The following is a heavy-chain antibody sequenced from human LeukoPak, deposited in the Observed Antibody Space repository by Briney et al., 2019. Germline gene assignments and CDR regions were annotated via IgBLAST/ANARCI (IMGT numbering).Heavy chain of an antibody. CDR3: ARRMVRGGSLDY. Sequence: SETLSLTCTVSGGSISTSNYYWDWIRQPPGKGLEWIASIYYSGNTYYNPSLKSRVAISLDMSKNQFSLSLSSVAATDTGVYHCARRMVRGGSLDYWGQGTLVTVSS. CDR1: GGSISTSNYY. CDR2: IYYSGNT. D-gene: IGHD3-10*01. V-gene: IGHV4-39*01. J-gene: IGHJ4*02.